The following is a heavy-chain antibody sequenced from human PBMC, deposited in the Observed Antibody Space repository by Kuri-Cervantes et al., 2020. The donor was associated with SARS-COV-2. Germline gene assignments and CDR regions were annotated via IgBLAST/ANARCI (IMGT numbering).Heavy chain of an antibody. D-gene: IGHD6-13*01. CDR1: GFTFNMFG. V-gene: IGHV3-30*02. Sequence: GGSRRLSVAASGFTFNMFGIHGFRRAPGKGLEWVAFIRNDGSNKYYADSVKGRFTISRDNSKNKLYLQMNSLRAKDTAVYYCANSPGYSSSWTGSDDYWGQGTLVTVSS. J-gene: IGHJ4*02. CDR2: IRNDGSNK. CDR3: ANSPGYSSSWTGSDDY.